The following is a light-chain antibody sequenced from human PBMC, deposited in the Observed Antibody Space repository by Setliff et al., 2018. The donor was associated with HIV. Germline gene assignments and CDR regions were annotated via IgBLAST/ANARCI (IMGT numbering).Light chain of an antibody. CDR1: SSDVGGFNY. J-gene: IGLJ1*01. CDR2: EVY. Sequence: QSALAQPRSVSGSPGESVTIPCTGDSSDVGGFNYVSWYRHHPGKAPKLMIYEVYNRPSGVSDRFSGSKSGNAASLTISGLQAEDEADYYCSSYISSSTLYVFGTGTKV. CDR3: SSYISSSTLYV. V-gene: IGLV2-14*01.